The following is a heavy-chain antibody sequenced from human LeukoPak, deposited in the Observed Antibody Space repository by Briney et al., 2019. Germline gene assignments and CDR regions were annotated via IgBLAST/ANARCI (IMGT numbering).Heavy chain of an antibody. CDR3: ARDKYYYDSSGYFPPYYYYYGMDV. CDR1: GYTLTGYY. CDR2: INPNSGGT. J-gene: IGHJ6*02. V-gene: IGHV1-2*02. Sequence: ASVKVSCKASGYTLTGYYMHWVRQAPGQGLEWMGWINPNSGGTNYAQTFQGRVTMNRDKSISTAYMELSRLSSDDPAVYYCARDKYYYDSSGYFPPYYYYYGMDVWGQGTTVTVSS. D-gene: IGHD3-22*01.